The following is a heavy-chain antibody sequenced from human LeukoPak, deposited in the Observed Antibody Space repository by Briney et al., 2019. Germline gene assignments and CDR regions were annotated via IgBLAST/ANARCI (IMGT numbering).Heavy chain of an antibody. J-gene: IGHJ4*02. V-gene: IGHV4-4*07. CDR1: GGSISSYC. Sequence: SETLSLTCTVSGGSISSYCWSWIRQPAGKGLEWIGRIYTSGSTNYNPSLKSRVTMSVDTSKNQFSLKLSSVTAADTAVYYCARDEEYCSSTSCYRFFDYWGQGTLVTVSS. D-gene: IGHD2-2*02. CDR3: ARDEEYCSSTSCYRFFDY. CDR2: IYTSGST.